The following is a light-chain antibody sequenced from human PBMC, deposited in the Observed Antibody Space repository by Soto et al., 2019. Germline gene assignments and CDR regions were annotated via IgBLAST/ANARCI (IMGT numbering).Light chain of an antibody. J-gene: IGKJ4*01. CDR1: QHVTTTY. CDR3: QQYDSSFT. V-gene: IGKV3-20*01. CDR2: GAS. Sequence: IVLTQSPATLALSPGERATLSCTARQHVTTTYIAWYQQKFCQAPRLLIYGASTRATGTPDRFTGGGFGTDFTLTISRVEPEDFAVYYCQQYDSSFTFGGGTKVEMK.